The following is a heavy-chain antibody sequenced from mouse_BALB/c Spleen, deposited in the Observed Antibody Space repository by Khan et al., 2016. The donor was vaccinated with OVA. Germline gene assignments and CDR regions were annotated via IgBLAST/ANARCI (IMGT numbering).Heavy chain of an antibody. D-gene: IGHD2-1*01. CDR2: ISGGGSHT. Sequence: EVLLVESGGGLVKPGGSLKLSCAASGFTFSNYGMSWIRQTPEKRLEWVATISGGGSHTYYSDTVKGRFTISRDNGSNNLPLQMSSLRPEETALYYCARQGTYGNYVDYWGQGTTLTVSS. CDR1: GFTFSNYG. J-gene: IGHJ2*01. V-gene: IGHV5-9-2*01. CDR3: ARQGTYGNYVDY.